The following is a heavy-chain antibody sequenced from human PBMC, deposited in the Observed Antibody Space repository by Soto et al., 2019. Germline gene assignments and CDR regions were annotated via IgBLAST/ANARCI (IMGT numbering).Heavy chain of an antibody. J-gene: IGHJ4*02. D-gene: IGHD6-6*01. V-gene: IGHV1-69*01. CDR3: ARDHGSSSTLDY. Sequence: QVQLVQSGAAVKKPGSSVKVSCKASGGTFSSYAISWVRQAPGQGLEWMGGIIPIFGTANYAQKFQGRVTITAAEATITAYMELSSLRSDDTAVYYCARDHGSSSTLDYWGQGTLVTVSS. CDR2: IIPIFGTA. CDR1: GGTFSSYA.